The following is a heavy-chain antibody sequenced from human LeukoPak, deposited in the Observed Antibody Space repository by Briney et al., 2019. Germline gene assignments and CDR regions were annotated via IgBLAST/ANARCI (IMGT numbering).Heavy chain of an antibody. Sequence: ASVKVSCKASGYTFTVYYMHWVRQAPGQGLEWMGWINPNSGGTNYAQKFQGRVTMTRDTSITTAYMELSRLTSDDTAAYFCARAGYCNTFGCYTFDYWGQGTLVTVSS. CDR2: INPNSGGT. CDR3: ARAGYCNTFGCYTFDY. D-gene: IGHD2-2*02. V-gene: IGHV1-2*02. J-gene: IGHJ4*02. CDR1: GYTFTVYY.